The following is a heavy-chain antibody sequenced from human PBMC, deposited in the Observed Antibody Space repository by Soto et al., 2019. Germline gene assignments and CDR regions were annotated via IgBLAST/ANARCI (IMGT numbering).Heavy chain of an antibody. J-gene: IGHJ3*02. D-gene: IGHD5-12*01. CDR3: ARGGYSGYVFIAFDI. V-gene: IGHV4-31*03. Sequence: SETLSLTCTVSGGSISSGGYYWSWVRQHPGKGLEWIGYMYYSGSTYYNPSLKSRVTISRDTSKNQFSLKLSSVTAADTAVYYCARGGYSGYVFIAFDIWGQGTMVTVSS. CDR1: GGSISSGGYY. CDR2: MYYSGST.